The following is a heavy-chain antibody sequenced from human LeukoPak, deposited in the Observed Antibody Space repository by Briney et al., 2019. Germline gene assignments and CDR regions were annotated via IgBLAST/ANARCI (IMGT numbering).Heavy chain of an antibody. Sequence: GGSLRLSCAASGFTSSSYGMHWVRQAPGKGLEWVAVIWYDGSNKYYADSVKGRFTISRDNSKNTLYLQMNSLRAEDTAVYYCARAVAAATYYFDYWGQGTLVTVSS. CDR1: GFTSSSYG. CDR3: ARAVAAATYYFDY. J-gene: IGHJ4*02. V-gene: IGHV3-33*01. CDR2: IWYDGSNK. D-gene: IGHD6-13*01.